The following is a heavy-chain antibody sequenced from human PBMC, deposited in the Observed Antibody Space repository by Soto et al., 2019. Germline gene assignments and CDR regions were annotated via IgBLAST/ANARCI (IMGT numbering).Heavy chain of an antibody. CDR2: IYYSGST. V-gene: IGHV4-59*01. CDR1: GGYISSYY. J-gene: IGHJ6*02. CDR3: ASGIAARPNPYYYYYGMDV. D-gene: IGHD6-6*01. Sequence: PSETLSLTCTVSGGYISSYYWSWIRQPPGKGLEWIGYIYYSGSTNYNPSLKSRVTISVDTSKNQFSLKLSSVTAADTAVYYCASGIAARPNPYYYYYGMDVWGQGTTVTVSS.